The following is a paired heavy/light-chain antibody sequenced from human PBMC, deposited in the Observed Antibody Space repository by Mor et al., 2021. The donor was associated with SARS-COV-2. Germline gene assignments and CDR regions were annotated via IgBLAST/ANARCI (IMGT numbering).Heavy chain of an antibody. CDR1: GLTFSNYA. D-gene: IGHD1-26*01. V-gene: IGHV3-23*01. Sequence: EVQLLESGGGLVQPGGSLRLSCTVSGLTFSNYAMSWVRQAPGKGLEWVSGINGGGDNTYYADSVRGRFTFSRDNSKNTLYLQMNSLRAEDTAVYYCAKDFQRYSGSRDAFDVWGQGTMVTVSS. CDR3: AKDFQRYSGSRDAFDV. J-gene: IGHJ3*01. CDR2: INGGGDNT.
Light chain of an antibody. V-gene: IGKV3D-15*01. CDR2: AAS. CDR3: QQYNNWPPLT. CDR1: QSVSSK. Sequence: EIVMTQSPATLSVSPGERATLSCRASQSVSSKLAWYQQKPGQAPRLLIYAASTRAIGIPARFSGSGSGTEFTLTISSLQSEDFAVYYCQQYNNWPPLTFGGGTKVEIK. J-gene: IGKJ4*02.